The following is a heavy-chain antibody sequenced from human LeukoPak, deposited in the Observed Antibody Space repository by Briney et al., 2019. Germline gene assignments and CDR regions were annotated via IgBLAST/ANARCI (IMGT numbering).Heavy chain of an antibody. CDR3: ARDLGCSDPPDY. CDR1: GFTFSSYS. D-gene: IGHD2-15*01. V-gene: IGHV3-21*01. Sequence: GGSLRLSCAASGFTFSSYSMNWVRQAPGKGLEWVSSISSSSRYIYYADSVKGRFTISRDNAENSLYLQMNSLRVEDTAFYYCARDLGCSDPPDYWGQGTLVTVSS. CDR2: ISSSSRYI. J-gene: IGHJ4*02.